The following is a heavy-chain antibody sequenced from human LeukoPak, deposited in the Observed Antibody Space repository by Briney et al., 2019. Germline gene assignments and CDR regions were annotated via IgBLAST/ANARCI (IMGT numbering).Heavy chain of an antibody. CDR2: INYSGNT. J-gene: IGHJ5*02. Sequence: PSETLSLTCTVSGGSISAYYWSWIRQPPGKGLEWIGYINYSGNTNYNPSLKSRVTISVDTSKNQFSLKLSSVTAADTAVYYCACFSWGSGSYNQEAIWSWFDPWGQGTLVIVSS. V-gene: IGHV4-59*08. CDR3: ACFSWGSGSYNQEAIWSWFDP. CDR1: GGSISAYY. D-gene: IGHD3-10*01.